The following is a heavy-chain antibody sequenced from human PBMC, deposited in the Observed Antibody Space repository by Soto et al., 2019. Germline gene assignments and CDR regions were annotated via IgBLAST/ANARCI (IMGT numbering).Heavy chain of an antibody. J-gene: IGHJ6*03. CDR1: GFTFSNAW. D-gene: IGHD6-6*01. CDR2: IKSKTDGGTT. Sequence: EVQLVESGGGLVKPGGSLRLSCAASGFTFSNAWMSWVRQAPGKGLEWVGRIKSKTDGGTTDYAAPVKGRFTISREDSKKTLYLQTKSLETEDRTVYYCTTAEYSSATGRHGCEYYNYNMGVWGKGTTVTVSS. CDR3: TTAEYSSATGRHGCEYYNYNMGV. V-gene: IGHV3-15*01.